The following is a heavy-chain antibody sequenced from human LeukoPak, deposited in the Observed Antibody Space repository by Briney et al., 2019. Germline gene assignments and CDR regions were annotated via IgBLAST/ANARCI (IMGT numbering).Heavy chain of an antibody. D-gene: IGHD6-13*01. Sequence: PGGSLRLSCAASGFTVTSNYMNWVRQAPGKGLEWVSVIYSGGSTYYADSVKGRFTISRDNSKNTLYLQMNSLRAEDTAVYYCASTYSSSWYYFDYWGQGTLVTVSS. V-gene: IGHV3-66*01. J-gene: IGHJ4*02. CDR1: GFTVTSNY. CDR3: ASTYSSSWYYFDY. CDR2: IYSGGST.